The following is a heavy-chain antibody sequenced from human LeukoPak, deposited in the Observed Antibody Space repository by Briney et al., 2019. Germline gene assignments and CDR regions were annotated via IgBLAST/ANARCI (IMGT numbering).Heavy chain of an antibody. CDR2: IYYSGST. Sequence: SETLSLTCTVSGGSISSGGYYWSWIRQHPGTGLEWIGYIYYSGSTYYNPSLKSRVTISVDTSKNQFSLKLSSVTAADTAVYYCARGPLLWFGELIRAFDIWGQGTMVTVSS. D-gene: IGHD3-10*01. CDR1: GGSISSGGYY. CDR3: ARGPLLWFGELIRAFDI. V-gene: IGHV4-31*03. J-gene: IGHJ3*02.